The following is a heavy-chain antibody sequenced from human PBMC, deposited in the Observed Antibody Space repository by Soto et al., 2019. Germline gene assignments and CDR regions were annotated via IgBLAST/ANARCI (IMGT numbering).Heavy chain of an antibody. D-gene: IGHD3-22*01. CDR2: IYPGDSDT. Sequence: GETLKISCKGSGYSFTSYWIGWVRQMTGKGLEWMGIIYPGDSDTRYSPSFQGQVTISADKSISTAYLQWSSLKASDTAMYYCARHGSGYVYYYYGMDVWGQGTTVTVSS. CDR3: ARHGSGYVYYYYGMDV. CDR1: GYSFTSYW. V-gene: IGHV5-51*01. J-gene: IGHJ6*02.